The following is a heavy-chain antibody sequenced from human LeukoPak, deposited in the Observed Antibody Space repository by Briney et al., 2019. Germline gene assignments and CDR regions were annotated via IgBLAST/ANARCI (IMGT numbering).Heavy chain of an antibody. CDR1: GFTFSSYA. J-gene: IGHJ3*02. CDR2: ISYDGSNK. V-gene: IGHV3-30-3*01. Sequence: GGSPRLSCAASGFTFSSYAMHWVRQAPGKGLEWVAVISYDGSNKYYADSVKGRFTISRDNSKNTLYLQMNSLRAEDTAVYYCARDEQSLYYYDSSGRFLDAFDIWGQGTMVTVSS. CDR3: ARDEQSLYYYDSSGRFLDAFDI. D-gene: IGHD3-22*01.